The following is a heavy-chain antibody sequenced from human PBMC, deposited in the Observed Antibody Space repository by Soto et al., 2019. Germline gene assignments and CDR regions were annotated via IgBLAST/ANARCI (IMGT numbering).Heavy chain of an antibody. J-gene: IGHJ6*02. V-gene: IGHV3-48*02. CDR2: ISSSSSTI. CDR3: ARVLPAHSSGWYLGYYYGMDV. Sequence: PGGSLRLSCAASGFTFSSYSMNWVRQAPGKGLEWVSYISSSSSTIYYADSVKGRFTISRDNAKNSLYLQMYSLRDEDTAVYYCARVLPAHSSGWYLGYYYGMDVWGQGTTVTVSS. D-gene: IGHD6-19*01. CDR1: GFTFSSYS.